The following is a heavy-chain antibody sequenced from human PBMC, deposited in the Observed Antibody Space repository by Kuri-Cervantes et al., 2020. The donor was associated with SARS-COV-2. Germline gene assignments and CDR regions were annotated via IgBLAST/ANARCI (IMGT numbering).Heavy chain of an antibody. Sequence: GGSLRLSCAASGFTFSTYAMSWVRQAPGKGLEWVSSISSSSYIYYADSVKGRFTISRDNAKNSLYLQMNSLRAEDTAVYYCARGNKYLQHWGQGTLVTVSS. CDR2: ISSSSYI. CDR3: ARGNKYLQH. J-gene: IGHJ1*01. V-gene: IGHV3-21*01. D-gene: IGHD1/OR15-1a*01. CDR1: GFTFSTYA.